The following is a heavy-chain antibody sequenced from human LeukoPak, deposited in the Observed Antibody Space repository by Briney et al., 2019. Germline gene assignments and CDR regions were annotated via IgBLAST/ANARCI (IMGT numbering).Heavy chain of an antibody. CDR1: GYTFTSYA. D-gene: IGHD3-10*01. V-gene: IGHV1-3*01. Sequence: GASVKVSCKASGYTFTSYAMHWVRQAPGQRLEWMGWINAGNGDTKYSQKFQDRVTITRDISANIAYMELSSQTSEDTAVYYCARGSYYYGSGSFMGSDYWAREPWSPSPQ. CDR2: INAGNGDT. J-gene: IGHJ4*02. CDR3: ARGSYYYGSGSFMGSDY.